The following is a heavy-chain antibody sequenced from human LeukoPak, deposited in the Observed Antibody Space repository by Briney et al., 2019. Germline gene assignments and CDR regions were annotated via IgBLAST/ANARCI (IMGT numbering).Heavy chain of an antibody. CDR3: ARLRWGDWFDP. J-gene: IGHJ5*02. Sequence: PGGSLRLSCAASGFTVSSNYMSWVRQAPGKGLEWVSVIYSGGSTYYADSVKGRFTISRDNSKNTLYLQMNSLRDEDTAVYYCARLRWGDWFDPWGQGTLVTVSS. CDR1: GFTVSSNY. V-gene: IGHV3-66*02. D-gene: IGHD4-23*01. CDR2: IYSGGST.